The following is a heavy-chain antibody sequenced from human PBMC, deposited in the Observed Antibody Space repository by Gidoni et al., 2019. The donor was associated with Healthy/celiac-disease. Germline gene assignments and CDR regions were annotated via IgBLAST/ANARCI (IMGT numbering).Heavy chain of an antibody. CDR2: INHSGST. CDR1: GGSFSGYY. J-gene: IGHJ6*02. CDR3: ARGVVRGGYSSGWYGYYYGMDV. Sequence: QVQLQQWGAGLLKPSETLSLTCAVYGGSFSGYYWSWTRQPPGKGLEWIGEINHSGSTNYNPSLKSRVTISVDTSKNQFSLKLSSVTAADTAVYYCARGVVRGGYSSGWYGYYYGMDVWGQGTTVTVSS. D-gene: IGHD6-19*01. V-gene: IGHV4-34*01.